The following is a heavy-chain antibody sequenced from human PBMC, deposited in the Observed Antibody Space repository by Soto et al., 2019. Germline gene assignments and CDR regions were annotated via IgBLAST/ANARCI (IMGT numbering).Heavy chain of an antibody. CDR3: ARGIAAAGHPTRFDP. D-gene: IGHD6-25*01. J-gene: IGHJ5*02. V-gene: IGHV4-31*03. CDR2: IYYSGST. Sequence: SETLSLTCTVSGGSISSGGYYWSWIRQHPGKGLEWIGYIYYSGSTYYNPSLKSRVTISVDTSKNQFSLKLSSVTAADTAVYYCARGIAAAGHPTRFDPWAQGTLVPVS. CDR1: GGSISSGGYY.